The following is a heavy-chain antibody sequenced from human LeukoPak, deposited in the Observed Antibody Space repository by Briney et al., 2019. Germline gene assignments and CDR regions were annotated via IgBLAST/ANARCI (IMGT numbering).Heavy chain of an antibody. Sequence: SXTLSLTCAVYGGSFSGYYWSWIRQPPGKGLEWIGEINHSGSTNYNPSLKSRVTISVDTSKNQFSLKLSSVTAADTAVYYCARGAGYYYDSSGYYYWGQGTLVTVSS. V-gene: IGHV4-34*01. J-gene: IGHJ4*02. CDR3: ARGAGYYYDSSGYYY. D-gene: IGHD3-22*01. CDR2: INHSGST. CDR1: GGSFSGYY.